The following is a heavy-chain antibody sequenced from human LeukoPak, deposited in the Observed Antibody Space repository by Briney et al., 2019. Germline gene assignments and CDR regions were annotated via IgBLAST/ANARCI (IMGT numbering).Heavy chain of an antibody. CDR1: GFTFSSYW. Sequence: GGSLRLSCAASGFTFSSYWMYWVRQAPGKGLEWVSSISGSGGSTHYADSVKGRFTISRDKTKNTLYLQMNSLRAEDTAVYYCAKSAYYDASGYYREYYFDYWGQGTLVTVSS. CDR2: ISGSGGST. D-gene: IGHD3-22*01. CDR3: AKSAYYDASGYYREYYFDY. V-gene: IGHV3-23*01. J-gene: IGHJ4*02.